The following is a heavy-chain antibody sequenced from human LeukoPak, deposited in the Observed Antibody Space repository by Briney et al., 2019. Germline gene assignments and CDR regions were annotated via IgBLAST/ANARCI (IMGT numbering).Heavy chain of an antibody. D-gene: IGHD4-23*01. J-gene: IGHJ4*02. CDR3: AKETDYGGDGYSDY. CDR1: GFTFSSHA. Sequence: RGSLRLSCAASGFTFSSHAMSWVRQAPGKGLEWVSVISGGGGNTYYADSVKGRFTISRDNSKNTLFLQMNSLRAEDTAVYYCAKETDYGGDGYSDYWGQGTLVTVSS. V-gene: IGHV3-23*01. CDR2: ISGGGGNT.